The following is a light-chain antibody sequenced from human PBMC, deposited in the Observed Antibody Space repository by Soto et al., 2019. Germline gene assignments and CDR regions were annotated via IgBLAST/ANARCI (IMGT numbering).Light chain of an antibody. J-gene: IGKJ1*01. CDR1: QTLVHSDGYIY. CDR3: MQGTLWPRT. Sequence: DVVLTQSPFSLPVTLGQPASISCRSSQTLVHSDGYIYLNWFQQRPDQSPRRLIYKVSNRESGVPDRFSGSGSGTDFTLKISRVEAEDVGIYYCMQGTLWPRTFGQGTKVEIK. V-gene: IGKV2-30*02. CDR2: KVS.